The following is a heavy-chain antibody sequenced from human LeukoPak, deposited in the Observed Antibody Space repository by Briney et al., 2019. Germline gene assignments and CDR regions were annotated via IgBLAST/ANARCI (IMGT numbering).Heavy chain of an antibody. V-gene: IGHV3-23*01. CDR1: GFTFSSYA. CDR2: ISGSGGST. J-gene: IGHJ6*02. D-gene: IGHD3-3*01. Sequence: PGRSLRLSCAASGFTFSSYAMSWVGQAPGPGLEWVSAISGSGGSTYYADSGKGRFTISRDNSKNTLYLQMNSLRAEDTAVYYCAKGGGKDYDFWSGYEDHYGMDVWGQGTTVTVSS. CDR3: AKGGGKDYDFWSGYEDHYGMDV.